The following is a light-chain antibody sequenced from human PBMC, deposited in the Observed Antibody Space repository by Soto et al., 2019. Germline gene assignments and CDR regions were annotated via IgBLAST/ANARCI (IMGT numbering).Light chain of an antibody. Sequence: EIQMTQSPSTLSASVGDRVTITCRASQSISSWLAWYQQKPGKAPKLLIYDASSLESGVPSRFSGSGSGTEFTLTIISLQPDDFATYYCQQYNSYSPTFGPGTKVDIK. CDR2: DAS. CDR1: QSISSW. V-gene: IGKV1-5*01. J-gene: IGKJ3*01. CDR3: QQYNSYSPT.